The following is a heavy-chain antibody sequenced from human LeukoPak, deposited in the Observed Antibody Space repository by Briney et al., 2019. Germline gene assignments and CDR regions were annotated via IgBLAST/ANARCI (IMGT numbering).Heavy chain of an antibody. Sequence: ASVKVSCKASGYTFTGYYMHWVRQAPGQGFEWMGWINPNSGGTNYAQKFQGRVTMTRDTSISTAYMELSRLRSDDTAVYYCARDRRDYGGLSYWGQGTLVTVSS. J-gene: IGHJ4*02. V-gene: IGHV1-2*02. CDR1: GYTFTGYY. CDR3: ARDRRDYGGLSY. CDR2: INPNSGGT. D-gene: IGHD4-17*01.